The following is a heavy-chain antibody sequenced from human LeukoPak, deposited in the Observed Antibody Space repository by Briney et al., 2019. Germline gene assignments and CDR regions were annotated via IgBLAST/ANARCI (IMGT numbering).Heavy chain of an antibody. Sequence: ASVRVSCKASGDTFTSYGFTWVRQAPGQGLVWMGWISAYNGATDYARILQGRVIMTAETSTSTVSMELRSLTSDDTAVYYCARCWSYDRGYCDYWGQGTLVTVSS. CDR2: ISAYNGAT. CDR3: ARCWSYDRGYCDY. D-gene: IGHD5-12*01. V-gene: IGHV1-18*01. J-gene: IGHJ4*02. CDR1: GDTFTSYG.